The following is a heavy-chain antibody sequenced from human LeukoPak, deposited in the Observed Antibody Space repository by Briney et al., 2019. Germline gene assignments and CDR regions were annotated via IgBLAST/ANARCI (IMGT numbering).Heavy chain of an antibody. CDR1: GFTFSSYA. CDR3: ARDSGYCSGGSCYYFDY. Sequence: GGSLRLSCAASGFTFSSYAMHWVRQAPGKGLEWVAVIWYDGGNKYYADSVKGRFTISRDNSKNTLYLQMNSLRAEDTAVYYCARDSGYCSGGSCYYFDYWGQGTLVTVSS. V-gene: IGHV3-33*08. J-gene: IGHJ4*02. D-gene: IGHD2-15*01. CDR2: IWYDGGNK.